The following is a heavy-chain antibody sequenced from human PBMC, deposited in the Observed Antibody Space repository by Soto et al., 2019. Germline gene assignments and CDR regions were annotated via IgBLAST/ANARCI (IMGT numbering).Heavy chain of an antibody. J-gene: IGHJ6*02. CDR3: AREWSRGSMDV. CDR1: GFTFSSYA. Sequence: GGSLRLSCAASGFTFSSYAMHWVRQAPGKGLEWVAVISYDGSNKYYADSVKGRFTISRDNSKNTLYLQMNSLRAEDTAVYYCAREWSRGSMDVWGQGTTVTVSS. V-gene: IGHV3-30-3*01. CDR2: ISYDGSNK. D-gene: IGHD3-10*01.